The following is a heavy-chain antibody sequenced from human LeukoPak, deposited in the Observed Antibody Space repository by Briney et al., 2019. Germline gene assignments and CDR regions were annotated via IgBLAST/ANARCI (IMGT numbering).Heavy chain of an antibody. V-gene: IGHV3-23*01. CDR3: ARDGIFRAQDAFDI. CDR1: GFTFDDYA. CDR2: ITGSGRIV. J-gene: IGHJ3*02. Sequence: GGSLRLSCAGSGFTFDDYAMNWVRQAPGKGLEWVSGITGSGRIVHYAESVKGRFTISRDNSKNTLYLKMNSLRAEDTAVYYCARDGIFRAQDAFDIWGQGTMVTVSS. D-gene: IGHD1-14*01.